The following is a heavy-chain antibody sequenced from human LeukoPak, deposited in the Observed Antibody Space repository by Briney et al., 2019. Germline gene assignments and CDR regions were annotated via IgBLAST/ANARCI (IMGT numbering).Heavy chain of an antibody. CDR3: ASHYYGSGSYLSRFDP. V-gene: IGHV4-59*08. Sequence: PSETLSLTCTVSGGSISSYYWSWIRQPPGKGLEWIGYIYYSGSTNYNPSLKSRVTISVDTSKNQFSLKLSSVTAADTAVYYCASHYYGSGSYLSRFDPWGQGTLVTVSS. J-gene: IGHJ5*02. CDR1: GGSISSYY. D-gene: IGHD3-10*01. CDR2: IYYSGST.